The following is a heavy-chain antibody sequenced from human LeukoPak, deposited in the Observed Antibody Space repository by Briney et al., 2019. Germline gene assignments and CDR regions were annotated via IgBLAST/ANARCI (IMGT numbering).Heavy chain of an antibody. J-gene: IGHJ3*02. D-gene: IGHD1-14*01. CDR3: ARHEWGITNAFDI. CDR2: IYYSGTT. CDR1: GGSFSSSDYY. V-gene: IGHV4-39*01. Sequence: SETLSLTCTVSGGSFSSSDYYWGWVRQPPGKGLEWIGSIYYSGTTYYNPSLKSRVTISVDTSKKQFSLKLRSVTAADTAVYYCARHEWGITNAFDIWGQGTMVTVSS.